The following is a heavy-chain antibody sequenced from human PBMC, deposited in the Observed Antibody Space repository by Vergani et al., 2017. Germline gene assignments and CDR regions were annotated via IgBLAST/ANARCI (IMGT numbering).Heavy chain of an antibody. J-gene: IGHJ6*03. V-gene: IGHV4-59*08. D-gene: IGHD6-19*01. CDR2: IYYSGST. CDR3: ARQVFGAVADPLMTYYYYYMDV. Sequence: QVQLQESGPGLVKPSETLSLTCTVSGGSISSYYWSWIRQPPGKGLEWIGYIYYSGSTNYNPSLKSRVTISVDTSKNQFSLKLSSVTAADTAVYYCARQVFGAVADPLMTYYYYYMDVWGKGTTVTVSS. CDR1: GGSISSYY.